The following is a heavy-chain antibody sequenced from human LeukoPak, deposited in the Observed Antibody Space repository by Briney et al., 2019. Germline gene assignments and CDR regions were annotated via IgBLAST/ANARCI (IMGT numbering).Heavy chain of an antibody. CDR3: AGFAYYGSSLDY. D-gene: IGHD3-10*01. CDR2: IYYSGST. CDR1: GGSISRFY. J-gene: IGHJ4*02. Sequence: SETLSLTCTVSGGSISRFYWSWIRQPPGKGLEWIGYIYYSGSTKYNASLESRVTISIDTSKNQFSLKLSSVIAADTAVYYCAGFAYYGSSLDYWGQGILVTVSS. V-gene: IGHV4-59*01.